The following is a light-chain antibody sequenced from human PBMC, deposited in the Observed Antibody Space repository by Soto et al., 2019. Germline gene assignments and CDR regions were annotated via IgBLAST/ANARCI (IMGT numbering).Light chain of an antibody. J-gene: IGKJ1*01. Sequence: EIVLTQSPATLSLSPGERATLSCRASQSVSSYLAWYQQKPGQAPRLLIYDASSRATGIPDRFSGSGSGTDFLLILSRLEPEDSAVYYFQQRRKLAKTFGYGT. CDR2: DAS. CDR1: QSVSSY. V-gene: IGKV3-11*01. CDR3: QQRRKLAKT.